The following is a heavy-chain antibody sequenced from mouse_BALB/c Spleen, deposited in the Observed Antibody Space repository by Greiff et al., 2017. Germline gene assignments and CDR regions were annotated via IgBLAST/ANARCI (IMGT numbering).Heavy chain of an antibody. J-gene: IGHJ2*01. V-gene: IGHV5-17*02. D-gene: IGHD2-4*01. CDR1: GFTFSSFG. CDR3: ARSPMITTESHFDY. CDR2: ISSGSSTI. Sequence: EVNVVESGGGLVQPGGSRKLSCAASGFTFSSFGMHWVRQAPEKGLEWVVYISSGSSTIYYADTVKGRFTISRDNPKNTLFLQMTSLRSEDTAMYYCARSPMITTESHFDYWGQGTTLTVSS.